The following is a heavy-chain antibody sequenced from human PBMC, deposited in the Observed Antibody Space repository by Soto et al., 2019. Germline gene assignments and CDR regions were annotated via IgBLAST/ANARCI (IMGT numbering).Heavy chain of an antibody. CDR2: IYNGGTT. V-gene: IGHV4-30-4*01. D-gene: IGHD7-27*01. Sequence: QVQLQESGPGLVKPSQTLSLTCTVSGGSISDVNYCWSWIRQSPDKCLECIGHIYNGGTTYNNPSLTNRITISLHTSKNQFSLQLSSVSAADTAVYYCARGPSGDKVDYWSQGTQVTVSS. CDR1: GGSISDVNYC. J-gene: IGHJ4*02. CDR3: ARGPSGDKVDY.